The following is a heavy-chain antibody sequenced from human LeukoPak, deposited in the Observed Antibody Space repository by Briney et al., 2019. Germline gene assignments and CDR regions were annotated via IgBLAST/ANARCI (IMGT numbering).Heavy chain of an antibody. Sequence: GGSLRLSCAASGFTFSSYSMNWVRQAPGKGLEWVSSISSSSSYIYYADSVKGRFTISRDNAKNSLYLQMNSLRAEDTAVYYCARGGPYYYDSSGYSDAFDIWGQGTMVTVSS. CDR2: ISSSSSYI. CDR1: GFTFSSYS. J-gene: IGHJ3*02. D-gene: IGHD3-22*01. V-gene: IGHV3-21*01. CDR3: ARGGPYYYDSSGYSDAFDI.